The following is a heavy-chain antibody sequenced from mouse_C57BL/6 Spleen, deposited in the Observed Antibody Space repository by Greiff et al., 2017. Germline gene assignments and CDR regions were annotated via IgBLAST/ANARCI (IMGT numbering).Heavy chain of an antibody. CDR3: ARATEFDY. Sequence: VQLQQPGAELVMPGASVKLSCKASGYTFTSYWMHWVKQRPGQGLEWIGEIDPSDSYTNYNQKFKGKSTLTVDKSSSTAYMQLSSLTSEDSAVYYCARATEFDYWGQGTTLTVSS. V-gene: IGHV1-69*01. CDR2: IDPSDSYT. J-gene: IGHJ2*01. CDR1: GYTFTSYW. D-gene: IGHD1-1*01.